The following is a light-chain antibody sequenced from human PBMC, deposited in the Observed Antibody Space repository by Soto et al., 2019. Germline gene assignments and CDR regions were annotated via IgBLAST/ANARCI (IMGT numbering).Light chain of an antibody. Sequence: EIVMTQSPATLSVSPGERATLSCRASQSVSSNLAWYQQKPGQAPRLLIYGASTRATGITARFSGSGYGTEFTLNISSLQSEDFAVYYCQQYNNWPQWTFGQGTKVEI. V-gene: IGKV3D-15*01. CDR2: GAS. J-gene: IGKJ1*01. CDR3: QQYNNWPQWT. CDR1: QSVSSN.